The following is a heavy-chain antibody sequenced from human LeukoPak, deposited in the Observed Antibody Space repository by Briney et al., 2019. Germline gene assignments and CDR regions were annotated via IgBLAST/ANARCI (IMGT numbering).Heavy chain of an antibody. Sequence: SETLSLTCSVSGGSISTSSYYWGWIRQPPGKGLEWIGSINDSGDTYHNPSLKSRVTISVDTSKNQFSLKLSSVTAADTAVYYCASPSSSSSSYDYWGQGTLVTVSS. CDR2: INDSGDT. CDR3: ASPSSSSSSYDY. CDR1: GGSISTSSYY. J-gene: IGHJ4*02. V-gene: IGHV4-39*01. D-gene: IGHD6-6*01.